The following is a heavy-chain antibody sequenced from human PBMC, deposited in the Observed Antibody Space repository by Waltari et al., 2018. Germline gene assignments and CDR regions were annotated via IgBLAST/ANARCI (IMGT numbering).Heavy chain of an antibody. D-gene: IGHD4-4*01. CDR2: INSGGTT. J-gene: IGHJ5*02. Sequence: EVQLVESGGGLIQPGGSLRLSCAASGLSISDNYMSWVRQAPGKGLEWVSFINSGGTTYYADSVKGRFTISRDNSKNTVYLQMNSLRAEDTAMYYCARDSKFDPWGQGTLVTVSS. CDR1: GLSISDNY. V-gene: IGHV3-53*01. CDR3: ARDSKFDP.